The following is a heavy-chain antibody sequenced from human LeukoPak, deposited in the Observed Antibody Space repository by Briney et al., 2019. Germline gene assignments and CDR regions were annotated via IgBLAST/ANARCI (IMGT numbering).Heavy chain of an antibody. CDR2: IYYSGST. CDR1: GGSISSYY. Sequence: SETLSLTCTVSGGSISSYYWSWIRQPPGKGLEWIGYIYYSGSTNYNPSLKSRVTISVDTSKNQFSLKLSSVTAADTAVYYCARDLEIDGSYSWFDPWGQGTLVTVSS. J-gene: IGHJ5*02. V-gene: IGHV4-59*01. CDR3: ARDLEIDGSYSWFDP. D-gene: IGHD3-10*01.